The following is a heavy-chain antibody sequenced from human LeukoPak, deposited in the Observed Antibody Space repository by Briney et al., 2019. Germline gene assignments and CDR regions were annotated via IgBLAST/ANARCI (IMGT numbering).Heavy chain of an antibody. CDR3: AKGYFDFWSATPPHFDY. Sequence: GGSLRLSCAASGFTFSSYSMNWVRQAPGKGLEWVAFIRYDGSNKYYADSVKGRFTISRDNSKNTLYLQMNSLRAEDTAVYYCAKGYFDFWSATPPHFDYWGQGTLVTVSS. CDR2: IRYDGSNK. V-gene: IGHV3-30*02. D-gene: IGHD3-3*01. J-gene: IGHJ4*02. CDR1: GFTFSSYS.